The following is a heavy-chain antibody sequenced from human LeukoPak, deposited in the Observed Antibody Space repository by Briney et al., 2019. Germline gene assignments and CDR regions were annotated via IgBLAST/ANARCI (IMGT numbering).Heavy chain of an antibody. CDR1: GGTFSSYA. V-gene: IGHV1-69*01. CDR3: ARDARHRYCGSTSCYRGWFYP. D-gene: IGHD2-2*01. J-gene: IGHJ5*02. CDR2: IIPIFGTA. Sequence: SVKVSCKASGGTFSSYAISWVRQAPGQGLQRMGGIIPIFGTAIYAQKFQGRVTITADASTSTAYMELSSLRSEDTAVYYCARDARHRYCGSTSCYRGWFYPWGQGTLVTVSS.